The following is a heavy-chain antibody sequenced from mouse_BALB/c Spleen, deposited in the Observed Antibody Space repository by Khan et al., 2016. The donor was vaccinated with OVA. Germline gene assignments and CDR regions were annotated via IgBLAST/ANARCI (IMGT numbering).Heavy chain of an antibody. Sequence: DLVKPGASVKLSCKASGYTFTSYWINWIKQRPGQGLEWIGRIAPGSGSTHYSEMFKGEAKLTVDTSSTTAYIQLSSLSSEDSAVYLWAVEEYGGNSYYAMDYWGQGTSVTVSS. CDR1: GYTFTSYW. D-gene: IGHD2-1*01. V-gene: IGHV1S41*01. J-gene: IGHJ4*01. CDR3: AVEEYGGNSYYAMDY. CDR2: IAPGSGST.